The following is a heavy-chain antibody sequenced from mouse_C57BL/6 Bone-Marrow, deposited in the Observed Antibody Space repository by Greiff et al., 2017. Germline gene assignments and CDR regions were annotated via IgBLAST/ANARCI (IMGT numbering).Heavy chain of an antibody. D-gene: IGHD1-1*01. J-gene: IGHJ4*01. CDR3: ARHQKTYYYGSSFYAMDY. CDR2: ISSGGSYT. CDR1: GFTFSSYG. Sequence: EVQRVESGGDLVKPGGSLKLSCAASGFTFSSYGMSWVRQTPDKRLEWVATISSGGSYTYYPDSVKGRFTISRDNAKNTLYLQMSSLKSEDTAMYYCARHQKTYYYGSSFYAMDYWGQGTSVTVSS. V-gene: IGHV5-6*01.